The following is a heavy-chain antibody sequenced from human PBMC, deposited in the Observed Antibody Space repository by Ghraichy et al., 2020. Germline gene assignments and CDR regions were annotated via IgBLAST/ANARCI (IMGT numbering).Heavy chain of an antibody. CDR3: AARYSRNPGDYYYYGMDV. J-gene: IGHJ6*02. V-gene: IGHV1-69*13. CDR1: GGTFSSYA. D-gene: IGHD6-13*01. Sequence: SVKVSCKASGGTFSSYAISWVRQAPGQGLEWMGGIIPIFGTANYAQKFQGRVTITADESTSTAYMELSSLRSEDTAVYYCAARYSRNPGDYYYYGMDVWGQGTTVTVSS. CDR2: IIPIFGTA.